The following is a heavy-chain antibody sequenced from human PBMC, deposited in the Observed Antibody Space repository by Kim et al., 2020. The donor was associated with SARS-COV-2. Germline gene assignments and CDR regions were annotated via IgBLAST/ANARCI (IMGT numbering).Heavy chain of an antibody. J-gene: IGHJ5*01. D-gene: IGHD4-4*01. CDR3: SREVYSGFD. CDR1: GFTFTKYA. V-gene: IGHV3-23*01. Sequence: GGSLRLSCVASGFTFTKYAMTWLRQAPGKGLEWVAGISTSGETAKYTDSVKGRVTISRDNSKDTVYLHLRRLRAEDTALYYCSREVYSGFD. CDR2: ISTSGETA.